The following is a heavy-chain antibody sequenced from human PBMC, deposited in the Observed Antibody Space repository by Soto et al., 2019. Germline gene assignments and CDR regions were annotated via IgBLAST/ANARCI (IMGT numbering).Heavy chain of an antibody. CDR1: GYTFTSYA. V-gene: IGHV1-3*01. Sequence: ASVKFSCKASGYTFTSYAMHWVRQAPGQRLEWMGWINAGNGNTKYSQKFQGRVTITRDTSARTAYMELSSLRSEDTAVYYCARDTPITGTLSRRWFEPWGKGTLVTVSS. D-gene: IGHD1-7*01. J-gene: IGHJ5*02. CDR3: ARDTPITGTLSRRWFEP. CDR2: INAGNGNT.